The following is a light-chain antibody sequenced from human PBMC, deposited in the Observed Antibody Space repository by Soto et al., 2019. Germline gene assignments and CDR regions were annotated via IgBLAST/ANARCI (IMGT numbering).Light chain of an antibody. CDR1: HSVSSSY. V-gene: IGKV3-20*01. CDR3: QQYGSSPLT. J-gene: IGKJ4*01. Sequence: EIVLTQSPCTLSLSPGERATLSCRASHSVSSSYLAWYQQKPGQAPRLLIYGASSRATGIPDRFSGSGSGTDFTLTISRLEPEDFAVYYCQQYGSSPLTFGGGTKVDI. CDR2: GAS.